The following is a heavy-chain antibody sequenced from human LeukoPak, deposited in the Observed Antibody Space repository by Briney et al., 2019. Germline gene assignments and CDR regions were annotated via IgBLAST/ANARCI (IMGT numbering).Heavy chain of an antibody. Sequence: PGGSLRLSCAASGFTFSSYSINWVRQAPGKGLEWVSYISSTSSTIHYADSVKGRFTISRDNAKNSLYLQMNSLRADDTAVYYCASLRRPYYYGMDVWGQGTTVTVSS. D-gene: IGHD5-12*01. CDR2: ISSTSSTI. CDR3: ASLRRPYYYGMDV. V-gene: IGHV3-48*01. CDR1: GFTFSSYS. J-gene: IGHJ6*02.